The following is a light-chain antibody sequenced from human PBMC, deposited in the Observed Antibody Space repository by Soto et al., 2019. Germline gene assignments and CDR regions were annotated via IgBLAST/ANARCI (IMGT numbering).Light chain of an antibody. CDR2: GAS. V-gene: IGKV3-20*01. CDR1: QSVTSSY. CDR3: QKYSTSRLT. J-gene: IGKJ4*01. Sequence: EIVLTQSPGTLSLSPGERATLSCRASQSVTSSYLAWYQQKPGQAPRLLISGASSRATGIPDRFSGSGSGKDFPLTISSLEPEDFEVYYCQKYSTSRLTFGGGTKLEIK.